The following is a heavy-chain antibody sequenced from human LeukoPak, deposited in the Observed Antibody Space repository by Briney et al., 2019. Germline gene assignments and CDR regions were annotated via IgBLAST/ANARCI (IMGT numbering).Heavy chain of an antibody. D-gene: IGHD6-13*01. J-gene: IGHJ5*02. CDR2: INHSGST. V-gene: IGHV4-34*01. Sequence: SETLSLTCAVYGGSFSGYYWSWIRQPPEKGLEWIGEINHSGSTNYNPSLKSRVTISVDTSKNQFSLKLSSVTAADTAVYYCARAGSGYSRDTWGQGTLVTVSS. CDR1: GGSFSGYY. CDR3: ARAGSGYSRDT.